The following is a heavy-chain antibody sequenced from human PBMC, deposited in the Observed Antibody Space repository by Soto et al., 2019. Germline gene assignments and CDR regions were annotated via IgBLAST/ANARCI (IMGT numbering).Heavy chain of an antibody. V-gene: IGHV3-30*18. CDR3: AKGPRIAVAGLGDS. D-gene: IGHD6-19*01. Sequence: QVQLVESGGGVVQPGRSLRLSCAASGFTFSNYGMHWVRQAPGKGLEWVAGISYDGSHKYYADSVKGRFTISRDNSKKILSLQMNSLRGDDTAVYYCAKGPRIAVAGLGDSWGQGTLVSVSS. CDR2: ISYDGSHK. J-gene: IGHJ5*01. CDR1: GFTFSNYG.